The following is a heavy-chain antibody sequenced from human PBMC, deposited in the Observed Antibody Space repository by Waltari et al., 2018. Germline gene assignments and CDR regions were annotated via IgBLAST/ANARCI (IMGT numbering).Heavy chain of an antibody. CDR1: GDSASSNSAA. CDR3: ARVRSIGISNYYYYYMDV. D-gene: IGHD6-6*01. J-gene: IGHJ6*03. CDR2: TYYRSKWYN. V-gene: IGHV6-1*01. Sequence: QVQLQQSGPGLVKPSQTLSLTCAISGDSASSNSAAWNWIRQSPSRGLEWLGRTYYRSKWYNDYAVSVKSRITINPDTSKNQFSLQLNSVTPEDTAVYYCARVRSIGISNYYYYYMDVWGKGTTVTVSS.